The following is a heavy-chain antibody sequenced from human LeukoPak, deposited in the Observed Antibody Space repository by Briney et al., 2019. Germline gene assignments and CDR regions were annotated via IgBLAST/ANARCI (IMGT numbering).Heavy chain of an antibody. CDR1: GFTFSSYG. Sequence: GGSLRLSCAASGFTFSSYGMHWVRQAPGKGLEWVAVISYDGSNKYYADSVKGRFTISRDNSKNTLYLQMNSLRAEDTAVYYCAKDVISGGYDVWGQGTTVTVSS. J-gene: IGHJ6*02. CDR2: ISYDGSNK. V-gene: IGHV3-30*18. CDR3: AKDVISGGYDV. D-gene: IGHD5-12*01.